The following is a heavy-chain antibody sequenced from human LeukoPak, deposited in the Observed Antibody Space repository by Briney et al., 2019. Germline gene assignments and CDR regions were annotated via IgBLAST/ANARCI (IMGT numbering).Heavy chain of an antibody. CDR2: INHSGST. J-gene: IGHJ3*02. CDR1: GGSISNYY. CDR3: ARGPDPATGVAFDI. V-gene: IGHV4-34*01. Sequence: SETLSLTCSVSGGSISNYYWSWIRQPPGKGLGWIGEINHSGSTNYNPSLKSRVTISVDTSKNQFSLKLSSVTAADTAVYYCARGPDPATGVAFDIWGQGTMVTVSS.